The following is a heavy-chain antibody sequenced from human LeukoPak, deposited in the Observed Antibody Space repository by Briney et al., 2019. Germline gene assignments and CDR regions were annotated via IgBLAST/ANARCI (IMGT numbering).Heavy chain of an antibody. J-gene: IGHJ3*02. CDR3: ARNYLGLGI. CDR2: MNTNSGHT. D-gene: IGHD5-24*01. Sequence: ASVKVSCKASEYTFTTYEIVRVRQPTGQGLEWMGWMNTNSGHTVYAQKFQGSVNLTRDTSISTAYMEVSSLATDDTAFYYCARNYLGLGIWGQGTMVTVSS. CDR1: EYTFTTYE. V-gene: IGHV1-8*03.